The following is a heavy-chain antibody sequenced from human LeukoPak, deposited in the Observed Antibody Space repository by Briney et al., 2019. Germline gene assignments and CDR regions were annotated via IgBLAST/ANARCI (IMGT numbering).Heavy chain of an antibody. CDR2: ISGSGGST. CDR3: AAVAVFRGPDY. V-gene: IGHV3-23*01. Sequence: GGSLRLSCAASGFTFSSYAMTWVRQAPGKGLEWVSAISGSGGSTYYADSVKGRFTISRDNSKNTLYPQMNSLRAEDTAVYYWAAVAVFRGPDYWGQGTLVTVSS. D-gene: IGHD6-19*01. CDR1: GFTFSSYA. J-gene: IGHJ4*02.